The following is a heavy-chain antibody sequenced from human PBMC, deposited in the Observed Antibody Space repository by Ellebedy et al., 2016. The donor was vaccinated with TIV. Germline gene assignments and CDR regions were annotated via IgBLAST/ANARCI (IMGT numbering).Heavy chain of an antibody. CDR2: IRFDGNNK. V-gene: IGHV3-30*02. D-gene: IGHD1-26*01. CDR1: GFTFSSHA. J-gene: IGHJ6*02. CDR3: ARDMYSYGVNGMDV. Sequence: PGGSLRLSCAASGFTFSSHAMHWVRQAPGKGLEWVALIRFDGNNKSYAESVKGRFTVSRDNSKNTLYLQMNSLRVEDTAVYYCARDMYSYGVNGMDVWGQGTTVTVSS.